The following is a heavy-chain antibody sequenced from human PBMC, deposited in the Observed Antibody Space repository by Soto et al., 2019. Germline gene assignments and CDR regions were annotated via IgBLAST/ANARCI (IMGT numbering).Heavy chain of an antibody. D-gene: IGHD4-17*01. V-gene: IGHV4-39*01. CDR1: GLSISSSSSY. CDR2: VYYSGLT. J-gene: IGHJ4*02. CDR3: ARLRDYGDYFDY. Sequence: SETLSLTSTVPGLSISSSSSYSVWIRQPPGKGLEWIGSVYYSGLTYYNPSLKSRVTISVDTSKNQFSLKLSSVTAADTAVYYCARLRDYGDYFDYWGQGTRVS.